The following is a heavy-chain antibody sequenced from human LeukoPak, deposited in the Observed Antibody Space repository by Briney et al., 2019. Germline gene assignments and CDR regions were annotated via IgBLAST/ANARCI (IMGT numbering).Heavy chain of an antibody. V-gene: IGHV1-69*01. CDR2: TVSMFATT. CDR1: GGIFGRHG. J-gene: IGHJ4*02. Sequence: SVKVSCKASGGIFGRHGISWVRQAPGQGLDWMGGTVSMFATTIYAEKFQGRLTITADESTSTAYMELKSLTSEDTAVYFCARVPVASMTPLYFFDLWGQGTLVTVSS. CDR3: ARVPVASMTPLYFFDL.